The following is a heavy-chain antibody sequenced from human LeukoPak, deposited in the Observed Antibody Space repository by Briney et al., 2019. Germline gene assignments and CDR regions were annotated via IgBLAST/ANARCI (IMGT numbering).Heavy chain of an antibody. J-gene: IGHJ4*02. CDR3: AKDNPLDY. CDR1: GFTFSNYG. D-gene: IGHD1-14*01. CDR2: IRYDGNNK. Sequence: GGSLRLSCGASGFTFSNYGMLWVRQAPGKGLDWVAFIRYDGNNKLYADSVKGRFTISRDNSKNTLYLHINSLRAEDTAVYYCAKDNPLDYWGQGTLVIVSS. V-gene: IGHV3-30*02.